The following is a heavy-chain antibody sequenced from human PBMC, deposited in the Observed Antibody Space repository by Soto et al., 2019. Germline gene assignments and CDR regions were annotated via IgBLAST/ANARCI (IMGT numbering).Heavy chain of an antibody. J-gene: IGHJ6*02. D-gene: IGHD6-13*01. CDR2: IYYSGST. CDR1: GGSISSSSYY. V-gene: IGHV4-39*01. Sequence: SETLSLTCTVSGGSISSSSYYWGWIRQPPGKGLEWIGSIYYSGSTYYNPSLKSRVTISVDTSKNQFSLKVSSVTAADTAVYYCARFEGAAGYYYYGMDVGGQGTTVTVSS. CDR3: ARFEGAAGYYYYGMDV.